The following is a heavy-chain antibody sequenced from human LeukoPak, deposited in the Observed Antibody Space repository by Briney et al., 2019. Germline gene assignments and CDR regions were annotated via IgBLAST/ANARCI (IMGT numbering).Heavy chain of an antibody. V-gene: IGHV3-64*02. Sequence: GGSLRLSCVGSGFSFRYFAFHWVRPAPGKGLEYVSVINTDWRITYYADSVKGRFTISRDNSKNTVYLQMGSLRGGDMAVYYCTRDGGSFCDFDYWGQGALVTVSS. CDR3: TRDGGSFCDFDY. J-gene: IGHJ4*02. CDR1: GFSFRYFA. D-gene: IGHD1-26*01. CDR2: INTDWRIT.